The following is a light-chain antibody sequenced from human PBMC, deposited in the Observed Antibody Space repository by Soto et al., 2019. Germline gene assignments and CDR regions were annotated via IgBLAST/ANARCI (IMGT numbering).Light chain of an antibody. CDR3: QQLESYPST. J-gene: IGKJ4*01. Sequence: DIQMTQSPSSVSASVGDRVTITCRASQGVNSWLAWYQQKPGKXPKXXIYAASTLQSGVPSRFSGSGSGTDLTITISSLQPEDCATYDCQQLESYPSTFGGGTKVDIK. CDR1: QGVNSW. V-gene: IGKV1-12*02. CDR2: AAS.